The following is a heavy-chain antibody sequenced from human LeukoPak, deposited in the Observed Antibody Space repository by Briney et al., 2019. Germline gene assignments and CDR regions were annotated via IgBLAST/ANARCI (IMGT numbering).Heavy chain of an antibody. CDR3: AKAYCSSISCYPDY. D-gene: IGHD2-2*01. Sequence: GGSLRLSCAASGFTFSSYAMSWVRQAPGKGLEWVSAISDSGGSTYYADSVKGRFTISRDNSKNTLYLQVNSLRAEDTAVYYCAKAYCSSISCYPDYWGQGTLVTVSS. CDR2: ISDSGGST. CDR1: GFTFSSYA. V-gene: IGHV3-23*01. J-gene: IGHJ4*02.